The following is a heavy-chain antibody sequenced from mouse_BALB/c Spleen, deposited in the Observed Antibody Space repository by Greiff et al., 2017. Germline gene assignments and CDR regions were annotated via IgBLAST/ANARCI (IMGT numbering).Heavy chain of an antibody. CDR1: GFSLSTSGMG. D-gene: IGHD1-1*01. CDR2: IYWDDDK. Sequence: QVTLKVSGPGILQPSQTLSLTCSFSGFSLSTSGMGVSWIRQPSGKGLEWLAHIYWDDDKRYNPSLKSRLTISKDTSRNQVFLKITSVDTADTATYYCARTLYGSSPFAYWGQGTLVTVSA. J-gene: IGHJ3*01. CDR3: ARTLYGSSPFAY. V-gene: IGHV8-12*01.